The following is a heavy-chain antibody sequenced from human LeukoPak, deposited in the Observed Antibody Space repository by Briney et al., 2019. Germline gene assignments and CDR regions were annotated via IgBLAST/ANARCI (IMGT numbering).Heavy chain of an antibody. D-gene: IGHD2-15*01. J-gene: IGHJ5*02. CDR2: IYYSGST. CDR3: ARRGYCSGGSCYPNWFDP. CDR1: GGSISSYY. V-gene: IGHV4-59*08. Sequence: SETLSLTCTVSGGSISSYYWSWIRQPPGKGLEWIGYIYYSGSTNYNPSLKSRVTMSVDTSKNQFSLKLSSVTAADTAVYYCARRGYCSGGSCYPNWFDPWGQGTLVTVSS.